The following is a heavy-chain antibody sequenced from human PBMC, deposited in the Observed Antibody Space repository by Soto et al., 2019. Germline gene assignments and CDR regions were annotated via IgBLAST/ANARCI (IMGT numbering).Heavy chain of an antibody. CDR3: AREGGYLGLRWFDP. J-gene: IGHJ5*02. V-gene: IGHV4-30-2*01. D-gene: IGHD2-15*01. CDR2: IYHSGST. Sequence: KPSETLSLTCAVSGGSISSGGYSWSWIRQPPGKGLEWIGYIYHSGSTYYNPSLKSRVTISVDRSKNQFSLKLSSVTAADTAVYYCAREGGYLGLRWFDPWGQGTLVTVSS. CDR1: GGSISSGGYS.